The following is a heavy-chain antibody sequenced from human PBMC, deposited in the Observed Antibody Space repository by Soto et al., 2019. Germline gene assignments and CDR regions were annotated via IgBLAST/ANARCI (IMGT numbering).Heavy chain of an antibody. J-gene: IGHJ5*02. CDR3: AREGTVTPPPRGNGFLT. D-gene: IGHD4-4*01. V-gene: IGHV3-30-3*01. CDR2: ISYDGSNK. CDR1: GFTFSSYA. Sequence: GSLRLSCAASGFTFSSYAMHWVRQAPGKGLEWVAVISYDGSNKYYADSVKGRFTISRDNSKNTLYLQMNSLRAEDTAVYYCAREGTVTPPPRGNGFLTGGKGTPFTV.